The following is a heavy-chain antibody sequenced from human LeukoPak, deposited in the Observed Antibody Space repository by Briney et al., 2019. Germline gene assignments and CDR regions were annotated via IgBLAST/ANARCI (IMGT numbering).Heavy chain of an antibody. CDR3: AKEDYYGSGSFSYYFDY. J-gene: IGHJ4*02. V-gene: IGHV3-30*18. CDR2: ISYDGSNK. CDR1: GFTFSSYW. Sequence: GGSLRLSCAASGFTFSSYWMSWVRQAPGKGLEWVAVISYDGSNKYYADSVKGRFTISRDNSKNTLYLQMNSLRAEDTAVYYCAKEDYYGSGSFSYYFDYWGQGTLVTVSS. D-gene: IGHD3-10*01.